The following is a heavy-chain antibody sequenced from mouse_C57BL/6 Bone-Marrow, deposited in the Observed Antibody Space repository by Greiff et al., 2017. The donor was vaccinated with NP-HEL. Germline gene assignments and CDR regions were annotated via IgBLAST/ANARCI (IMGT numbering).Heavy chain of an antibody. CDR3: AIPNWSFDY. J-gene: IGHJ2*01. CDR2: IYPRSGNT. CDR1: GYTFTSYG. Sequence: VHLVESGAELARPGASVKLSCKASGYTFTSYGISWVKQRTGQGLEWIGEIYPRSGNTYYNEKFKGKATLTADKSSSTAYMELRSLTSEDSAVYFCAIPNWSFDYWGQGTTLTVSS. D-gene: IGHD4-1*01. V-gene: IGHV1-81*01.